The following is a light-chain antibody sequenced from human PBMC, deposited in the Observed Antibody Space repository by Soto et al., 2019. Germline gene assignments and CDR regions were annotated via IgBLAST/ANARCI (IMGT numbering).Light chain of an antibody. CDR2: AAS. Sequence: DIQMTQSPSSLSAPVGDRVTITCRASQGISHFLAWYQQKPGKVPKLLIYAASILQSGVPPRFSGSGSGTDFTLTISSLQPEDVATYYCQKYNTVPRTFGQGTTVEI. CDR1: QGISHF. V-gene: IGKV1-27*01. J-gene: IGKJ1*01. CDR3: QKYNTVPRT.